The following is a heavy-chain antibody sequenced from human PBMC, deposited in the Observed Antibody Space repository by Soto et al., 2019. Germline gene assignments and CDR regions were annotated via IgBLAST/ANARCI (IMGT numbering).Heavy chain of an antibody. Sequence: SETLSLTCTVSGGSISSGGYYWTWLRHHPGKGLEWIGYIYNSGSTYYNPSLRGRLTISVDTSKNQFSLKLSSVTAADTAVYYCASRRGGRGQGLYSYYHGMDVWGRGTTVTVSS. D-gene: IGHD2-15*01. CDR3: ASRRGGRGQGLYSYYHGMDV. CDR1: GGSISSGGYY. CDR2: IYNSGST. J-gene: IGHJ6*02. V-gene: IGHV4-31*03.